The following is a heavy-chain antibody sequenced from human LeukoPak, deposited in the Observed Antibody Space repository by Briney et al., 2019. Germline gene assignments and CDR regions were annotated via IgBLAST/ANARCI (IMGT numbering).Heavy chain of an antibody. CDR2: NRYDGTNK. Sequence: GGSLRLSCLASGFTFSTYGIHWVRQAPAKGLDWLAFNRYDGTNKWYADSVKGRFTISRDNSKNMLYLQMNSLRAEDTAVYHCAKDRDYGDYPSAYYYYMDVWGKGTTVTVSS. J-gene: IGHJ6*03. D-gene: IGHD4-17*01. CDR3: AKDRDYGDYPSAYYYYMDV. CDR1: GFTFSTYG. V-gene: IGHV3-30*02.